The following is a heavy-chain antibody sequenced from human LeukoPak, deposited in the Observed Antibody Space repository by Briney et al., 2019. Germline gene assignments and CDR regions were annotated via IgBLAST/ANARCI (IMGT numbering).Heavy chain of an antibody. CDR2: ISYDGSNK. J-gene: IGHJ4*02. Sequence: GRSLRLSCAASGFTFSSYAMHWVRQAPGKGLEWVAVISYDGSNKYYADSVKGRFTISRDNSQNTLYLQMNSPRAEDTAVYYCARDRGYSYGPFDYWGQGTLVTVSS. D-gene: IGHD5-18*01. CDR3: ARDRGYSYGPFDY. V-gene: IGHV3-30*04. CDR1: GFTFSSYA.